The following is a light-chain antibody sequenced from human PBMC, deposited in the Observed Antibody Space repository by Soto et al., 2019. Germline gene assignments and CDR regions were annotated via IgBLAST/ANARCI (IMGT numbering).Light chain of an antibody. CDR1: QSVSSN. CDR3: QQYNNWHPIT. J-gene: IGKJ5*01. V-gene: IGKV3-15*01. CDR2: GAS. Sequence: EILMPQSPATLSVSPGERATLACRASQSVSSNLAWYQQKPGQATRLIIYGASTRANGIPARFSGSGSGAEFTLTVSSLQSEDFAVYYCQQYNNWHPITVGQGTRLEI.